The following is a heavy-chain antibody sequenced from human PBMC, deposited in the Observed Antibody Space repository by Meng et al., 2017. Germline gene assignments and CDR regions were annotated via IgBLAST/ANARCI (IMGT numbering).Heavy chain of an antibody. Sequence: QVQLMQSGAGVKRPGSSVKVSCKASGGTVSSYTISWVRQAPGQGLEWMGRIIPILGIANYAQKFQGRVTITADKSTSTAYMELSSLRSEDTAVYYCARVISYYFDYWGQGTLVTVSS. CDR1: GGTVSSYT. V-gene: IGHV1-69*02. CDR2: IIPILGIA. CDR3: ARVISYYFDY. J-gene: IGHJ4*02.